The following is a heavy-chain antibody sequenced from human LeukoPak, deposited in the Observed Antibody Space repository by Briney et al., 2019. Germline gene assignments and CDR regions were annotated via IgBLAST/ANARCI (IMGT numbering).Heavy chain of an antibody. CDR2: IYYSGST. CDR1: GGSISSYY. CDR3: ARELGFWSGYYTGYFDY. J-gene: IGHJ4*02. V-gene: IGHV4-59*01. Sequence: SETLSLTCTVSGGSISSYYWSWIRQPPGKGLEWIGYIYYSGSTNYNPSLKSRVTISVDTSKNQFSLKLSSVTAADTAVYYCARELGFWSGYYTGYFDYWGQGTLVTVSS. D-gene: IGHD3-3*01.